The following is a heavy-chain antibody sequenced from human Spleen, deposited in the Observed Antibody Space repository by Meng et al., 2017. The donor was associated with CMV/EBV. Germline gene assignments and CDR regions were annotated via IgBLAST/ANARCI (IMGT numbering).Heavy chain of an antibody. J-gene: IGHJ4*02. D-gene: IGHD2-2*01. V-gene: IGHV1-69*05. CDR2: IIPIFGTA. CDR3: ARVRGEPAAPVGEEFDY. Sequence: SVKVSCKASGGTFSSYAISWGRQAPGQGLEWMGGIIPIFGTANYAQKFQGRVTITTDESTSTAYMELSSLRSDDTAVYYCARVRGEPAAPVGEEFDYWGQGTLVTISS. CDR1: GGTFSSYA.